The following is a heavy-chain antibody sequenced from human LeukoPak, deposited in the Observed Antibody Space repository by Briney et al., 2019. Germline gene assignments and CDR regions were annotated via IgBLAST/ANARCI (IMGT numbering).Heavy chain of an antibody. D-gene: IGHD1-20*01. CDR1: SDFIRLYY. Sequence: SDTQSLTCTVSSDFIRLYYWRCTRQPAGKGVEGIGRFYTSWSTSPSLPLKSRVTMSADMSKNQFSLKLNSVTAGDTAVYYCGSGLGITGNPSYYYYYYTHVWGKGTTGTVSS. CDR3: GSGLGITGNPSYYYYYYTHV. V-gene: IGHV4-4*07. CDR2: FYTSWST. J-gene: IGHJ6*03.